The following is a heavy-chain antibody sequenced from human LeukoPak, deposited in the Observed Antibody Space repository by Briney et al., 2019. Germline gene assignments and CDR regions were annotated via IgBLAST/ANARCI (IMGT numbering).Heavy chain of an antibody. CDR3: ARGPVGYCSSTSCYPDYYYGMDV. D-gene: IGHD2-2*01. V-gene: IGHV4-59*01. Sequence: SETLSLTCTVSGGSISSYCWSWIRQPPGQGLEWIGYIYYSGSTNYNPSLKSRVTISVDTSKNQFSLKLSSMTAADTAVYYCARGPVGYCSSTSCYPDYYYGMDVWGQGTTVTVSS. CDR2: IYYSGST. CDR1: GGSISSYC. J-gene: IGHJ6*02.